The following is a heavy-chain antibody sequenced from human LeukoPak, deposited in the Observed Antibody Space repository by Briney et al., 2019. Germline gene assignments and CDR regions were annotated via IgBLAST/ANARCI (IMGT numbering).Heavy chain of an antibody. CDR2: INPNSGGT. V-gene: IGHV1-2*02. CDR3: ARTGYSYGYWWFDP. J-gene: IGHJ5*02. CDR1: GYTFTGYY. D-gene: IGHD5-18*01. Sequence: GASVKVSCKASGYTFTGYYMHWMRQAPGHGLEWLGWINPNSGGTNYAQKFQGRVTMTRDTSISTAYMELSRLRSDDTAVYYCARTGYSYGYWWFDPWGQGTLVTASS.